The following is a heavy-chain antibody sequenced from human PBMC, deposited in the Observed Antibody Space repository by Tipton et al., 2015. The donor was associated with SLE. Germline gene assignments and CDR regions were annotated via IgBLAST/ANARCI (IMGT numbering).Heavy chain of an antibody. D-gene: IGHD2-8*01. CDR3: ARLMVAKGYPYYFDY. J-gene: IGHJ4*02. Sequence: TLSLTCTVSGDSISSSNYFWGWIREPPGKGLEWIGSIYYSGSTYYNPSLKCRLTISVDTSKKQFSLNLRSVTAADTAMYYCARLMVAKGYPYYFDYWDQGTLVTVSS. V-gene: IGHV4-39*01. CDR1: GDSISSSNYF. CDR2: IYYSGST.